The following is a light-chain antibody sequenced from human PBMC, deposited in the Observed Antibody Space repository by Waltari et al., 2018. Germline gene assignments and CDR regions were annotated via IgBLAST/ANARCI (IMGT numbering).Light chain of an antibody. CDR1: QAIRNS. CDR2: GAS. V-gene: IGKV1-16*02. Sequence: DIQMTQSPSSLSESLGDRVTITCRASQAIRNSLSWFQQKSGEAPKSLIYGASNLQSGVPSKFSGSGYGTDFTLTISSLQPEDFATYYCLQYNSYPRTFGQGTKVEIK. CDR3: LQYNSYPRT. J-gene: IGKJ1*01.